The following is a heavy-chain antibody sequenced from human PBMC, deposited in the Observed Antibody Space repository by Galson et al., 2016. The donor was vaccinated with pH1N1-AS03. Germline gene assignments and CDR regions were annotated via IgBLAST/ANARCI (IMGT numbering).Heavy chain of an antibody. CDR3: ARGRYSAFDI. CDR1: GDSVSSNIDA. D-gene: IGHD1-1*01. Sequence: CAISGDSVSSNIDAWNWIRQSPSGGLEWLGRTYWRSKWYNDYAVSVKSRITINPDTSKNQFSLPLNSVTPEDTAVYHCARGRYSAFDIWGQGTMVTVSS. J-gene: IGHJ3*02. V-gene: IGHV6-1*01. CDR2: TYWRSKWYN.